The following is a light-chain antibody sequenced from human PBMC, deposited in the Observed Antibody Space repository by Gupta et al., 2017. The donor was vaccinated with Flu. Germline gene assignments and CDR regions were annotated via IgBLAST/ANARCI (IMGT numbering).Light chain of an antibody. V-gene: IGKV1-5*03. J-gene: IGKJ3*01. CDR1: QGISSW. CDR2: KAS. CDR3: QQYSDYPFT. Sequence: DIQMTQSPSTLSASVGDRVSITCRASQGISSWLAWYQQKPGKAPNLLIYKASSLKSGVPSRFSGSGSGTEFTLTINTLQPDDFATYYCQQYSDYPFTFGPGTKVDF.